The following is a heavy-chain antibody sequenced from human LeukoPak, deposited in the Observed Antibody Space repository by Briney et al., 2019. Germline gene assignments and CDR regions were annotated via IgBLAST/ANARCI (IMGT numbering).Heavy chain of an antibody. D-gene: IGHD6-13*01. CDR1: GFTFSSYG. Sequence: HPGGSLRLSCAASGFTFSSYGMHWVRQAPGKGLEWVAVISYDGSNKYYADSVKGRFTISRGNSKNTLYLQMNSLRAEDTAVYYCAKLSIAAAGKGYWGQGTLVTVSS. CDR3: AKLSIAAAGKGY. V-gene: IGHV3-30*18. J-gene: IGHJ4*02. CDR2: ISYDGSNK.